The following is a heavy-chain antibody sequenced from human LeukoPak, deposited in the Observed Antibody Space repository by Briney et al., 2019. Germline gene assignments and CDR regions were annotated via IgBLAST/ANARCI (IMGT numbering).Heavy chain of an antibody. V-gene: IGHV3-23*01. J-gene: IGHJ4*02. CDR2: ISASGDST. CDR3: ARDGVSGSYYDY. CDR1: GFTFSSYV. Sequence: GGSLRLSCAASGFTFSSYVMSWVRQAPGKGLEWVSGISASGDSTYYADSVKGRFTISRDNSKNTLYLQMNSLRAEDTAVYYCARDGVSGSYYDYWGQGTLVTVSS. D-gene: IGHD1-26*01.